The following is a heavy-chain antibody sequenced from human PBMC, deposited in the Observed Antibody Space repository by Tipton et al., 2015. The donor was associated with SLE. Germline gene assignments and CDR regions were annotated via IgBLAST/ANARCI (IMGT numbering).Heavy chain of an antibody. D-gene: IGHD6-6*01. Sequence: TLSLTCTVSGGSISSHSWSWIRQPPGKGLEWIGYIYYSGSTNYNPSLKSRLTISLDTSKSQFSLMLSSVTAADTAVYYCARRDASSDVYFDNWGQGTLVTVSS. V-gene: IGHV4-59*11. CDR1: GGSISSHS. CDR2: IYYSGST. J-gene: IGHJ4*02. CDR3: ARRDASSDVYFDN.